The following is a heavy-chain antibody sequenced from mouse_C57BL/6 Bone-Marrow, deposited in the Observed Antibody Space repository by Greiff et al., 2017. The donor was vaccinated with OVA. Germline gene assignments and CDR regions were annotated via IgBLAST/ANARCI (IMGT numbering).Heavy chain of an antibody. V-gene: IGHV5-17*01. D-gene: IGHD2-4*01. CDR3: ARGNFYYDYDGGAMDY. CDR2: ISSGSSTI. Sequence: EVKLVESGGGLVKPGGSLKLSCAASGFTFSDYGMHWVRQAPEKGLEWVAYISSGSSTIYYADTVKGRFTISRDNAKNTLFLQMTSLRSEDTAMYYCARGNFYYDYDGGAMDYWGQGTSVTVSS. CDR1: GFTFSDYG. J-gene: IGHJ4*01.